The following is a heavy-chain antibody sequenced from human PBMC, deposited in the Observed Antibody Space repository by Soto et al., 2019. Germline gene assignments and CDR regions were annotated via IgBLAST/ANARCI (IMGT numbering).Heavy chain of an antibody. D-gene: IGHD3-3*01. CDR2: ISAYNGNT. CDR3: ARDVSTIFGVVSTVDY. V-gene: IGHV1-18*01. J-gene: IGHJ4*02. CDR1: GYTFTSYG. Sequence: QVQLVQSGAEVKKPGASVKVSCKASGYTFTSYGISWVRQAPGQGLEWMGWISAYNGNTNYAQKLQGRVTMTTDTXTXIAYMELRSLRSDDTAVYYCARDVSTIFGVVSTVDYWGQGTLVTVSS.